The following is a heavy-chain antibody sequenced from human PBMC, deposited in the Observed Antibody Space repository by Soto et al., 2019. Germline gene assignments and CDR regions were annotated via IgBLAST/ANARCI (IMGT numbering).Heavy chain of an antibody. D-gene: IGHD3-3*01. V-gene: IGHV1-69*01. CDR1: GGTFSSYA. CDR2: IIPIFGTA. J-gene: IGHJ6*02. CDR3: AREERGSRYYNHDYYYGMDV. Sequence: QVQLVQSGAEVKKPGSSVKVSCKASGGTFSSYAISWVRQAPGQGLEWMGGIIPIFGTANYAQKFQGRVTITADESTSTAYMELSSMRSEDTAVYYCAREERGSRYYNHDYYYGMDVWGQGTTVTVSS.